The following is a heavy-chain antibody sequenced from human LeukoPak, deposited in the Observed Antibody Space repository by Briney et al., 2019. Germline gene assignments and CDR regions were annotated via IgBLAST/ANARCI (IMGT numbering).Heavy chain of an antibody. Sequence: PSETLSLTCAVYGGSFSGYYWSWIRQPPGKGLEWIGYIYYSGNTEYNPSLKSRVTILLDTSKNQFSLKLSSVTAADTAVYYCARGGDILTGYCFDYWGQGTLVSVSS. CDR2: IYYSGNT. D-gene: IGHD3-9*01. CDR3: ARGGDILTGYCFDY. J-gene: IGHJ4*02. V-gene: IGHV4-59*01. CDR1: GGSFSGYY.